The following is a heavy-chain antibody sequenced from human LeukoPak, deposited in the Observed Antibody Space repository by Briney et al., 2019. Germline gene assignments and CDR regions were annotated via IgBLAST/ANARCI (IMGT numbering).Heavy chain of an antibody. CDR1: GFTFINAW. Sequence: GGSLRLSCAASGFTFINAWMSWVRQAPGKRLEWVANIKQDGSEKYYVDSVKGRFTISRDNAKNSLYLQMNSLRAEDTAVYYCAKDLAYYYDSSIWGQGTMVTVSS. CDR2: IKQDGSEK. CDR3: AKDLAYYYDSSI. V-gene: IGHV3-7*03. D-gene: IGHD3-22*01. J-gene: IGHJ3*02.